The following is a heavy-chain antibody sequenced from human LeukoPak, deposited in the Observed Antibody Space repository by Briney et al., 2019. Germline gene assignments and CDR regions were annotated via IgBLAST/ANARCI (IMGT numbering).Heavy chain of an antibody. V-gene: IGHV3-23*01. CDR3: AKLGGCSRSGYYFEY. J-gene: IGHJ4*02. D-gene: IGHD2-15*01. CDR2: ISGSAGST. Sequence: GSLRLSCAASGFTFSRYAMSWVRQAPGKGLEWVSDISGSAGSTYYADSVKGRFTISRDNSKNTLYLQMNSLRAEDTAVYYCAKLGGCSRSGYYFEYWGQGTLVTVSS. CDR1: GFTFSRYA.